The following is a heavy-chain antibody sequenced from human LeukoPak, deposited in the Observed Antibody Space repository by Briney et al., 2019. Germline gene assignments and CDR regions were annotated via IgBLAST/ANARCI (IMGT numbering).Heavy chain of an antibody. D-gene: IGHD1-1*01. J-gene: IGHJ5*02. V-gene: IGHV3-21*01. CDR3: ARDQTTYLTTTEYKWFDP. CDR1: GFTFSTYS. CDR2: ISSSSIYI. Sequence: GGSLRHSCAASGFTFSTYSMNWVRQAPGKGLEWVASISSSSIYIHYADSVKGRFTISRDNAKNSLYLQMNSLRAEDTAVYYCARDQTTYLTTTEYKWFDPWGQGTLVTVSS.